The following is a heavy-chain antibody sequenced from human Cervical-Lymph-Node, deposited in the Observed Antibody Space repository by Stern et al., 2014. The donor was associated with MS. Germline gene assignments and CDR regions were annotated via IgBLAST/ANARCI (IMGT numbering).Heavy chain of an antibody. CDR3: ARGLGGHDYPWRGFDP. CDR2: ISTYNGNT. J-gene: IGHJ5*02. D-gene: IGHD4-11*01. V-gene: IGHV1-18*01. CDR1: GYTFTRYG. Sequence: QLVQSGAEVKKPGASVKVSCKASGYTFTRYGVIWVRQAPGQGLEWMAWISTYNGNTNYAQNLQGRVTVTTDTSTSTAYMELRSLRSDDTAVYYCARGLGGHDYPWRGFDPWGQGTLVTVSS.